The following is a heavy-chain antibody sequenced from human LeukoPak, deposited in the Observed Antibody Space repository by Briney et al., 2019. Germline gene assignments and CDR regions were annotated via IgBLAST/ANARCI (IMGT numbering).Heavy chain of an antibody. D-gene: IGHD3-3*01. CDR2: ISGSGGST. J-gene: IGHJ4*02. CDR3: AKADFYDFWSGYYSDY. V-gene: IGHV3-23*01. Sequence: GGSLRLSCAASGFTFSSYAMSWVRQAPGKGLEWVSAISGSGGSTYYADSVKGRFTISRDNSKNTLYLQMNSLRAEDTAVYYCAKADFYDFWSGYYSDYWGQGTLVTVSS. CDR1: GFTFSSYA.